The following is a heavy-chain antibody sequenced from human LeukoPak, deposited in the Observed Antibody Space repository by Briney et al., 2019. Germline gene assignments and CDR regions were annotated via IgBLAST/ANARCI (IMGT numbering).Heavy chain of an antibody. V-gene: IGHV1-46*01. D-gene: IGHD3-22*01. Sequence: ASMKVSCKASGYTFTSYYMHWVRQAPGEGLEWMGIINPSGGSTTYAQKFQGRVTMTRDMSTSTVYMDLSSLRSEDTAVYYCARWGYYDSSGEAYYYYYYMDVWGKGTTVTVSS. CDR3: ARWGYYDSSGEAYYYYYYMDV. J-gene: IGHJ6*03. CDR1: GYTFTSYY. CDR2: INPSGGST.